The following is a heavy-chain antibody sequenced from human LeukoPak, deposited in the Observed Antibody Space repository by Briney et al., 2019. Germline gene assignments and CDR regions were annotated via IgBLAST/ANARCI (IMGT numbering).Heavy chain of an antibody. CDR2: IYYSGST. CDR1: GGSISSGDYY. Sequence: PSETLSLTCTVSGGSISSGDYYWSWIRQPPGKGLEWIGYIYYSGSTYYNPSLKSRVTISVDTSKNQFSLKLSSVTAADTAIYYCARGVVRGKNWFDPWGQGTLVTVSS. CDR3: ARGVVRGKNWFDP. D-gene: IGHD3-10*01. J-gene: IGHJ5*02. V-gene: IGHV4-30-4*02.